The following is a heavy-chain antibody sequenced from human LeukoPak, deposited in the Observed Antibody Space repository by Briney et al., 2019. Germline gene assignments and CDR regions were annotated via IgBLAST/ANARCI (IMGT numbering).Heavy chain of an antibody. J-gene: IGHJ6*03. CDR3: ARTTEAHSWRTRYYDYYMDV. Sequence: PSETLSLTCTVYGGSISSYYWSWIRQPPGKGLEWIGYIYNSGSTNYNPSLKSRVTISVDTSKNQFSLKLSSVTAADTAVYYSARTTEAHSWRTRYYDYYMDVWGKGTTVTVSS. D-gene: IGHD6-13*01. V-gene: IGHV4-59*01. CDR2: IYNSGST. CDR1: GGSISSYY.